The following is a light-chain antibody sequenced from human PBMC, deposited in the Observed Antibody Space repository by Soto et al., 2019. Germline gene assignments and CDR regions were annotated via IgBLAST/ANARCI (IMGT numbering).Light chain of an antibody. CDR1: SSDVGAYDY. J-gene: IGLJ2*01. CDR2: EVT. CDR3: SSYTTNITPVV. Sequence: QSALTQPPSASGSPGQSVTISCTGTSSDVGAYDYVSWYQQHPGKAPKLMIYEVTNRPSGVSNRFSGSKSGNTASLTISGLQAEDEADYYCSSYTTNITPVVFGGGTKVTVL. V-gene: IGLV2-14*01.